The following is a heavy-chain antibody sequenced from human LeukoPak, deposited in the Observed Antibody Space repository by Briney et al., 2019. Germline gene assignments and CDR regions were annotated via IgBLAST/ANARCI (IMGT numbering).Heavy chain of an antibody. CDR1: GYSFTSYW. CDR2: IYPGDSDT. Sequence: GESLKISCKGSGYSFTSYWIGWVRQMPGKGLEWMGIIYPGDSDTRYSPSFQGQVTISADKSISTAYLQWSSLKASDTAMYYCARLRVAAVGDVMFDYWGQGALVTVSS. J-gene: IGHJ4*02. CDR3: ARLRVAAVGDVMFDY. D-gene: IGHD6-13*01. V-gene: IGHV5-51*01.